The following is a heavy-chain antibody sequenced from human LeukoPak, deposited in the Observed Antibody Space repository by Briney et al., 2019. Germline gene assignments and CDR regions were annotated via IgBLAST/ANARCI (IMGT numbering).Heavy chain of an antibody. V-gene: IGHV3-30*18. CDR3: AKEGLEFTVTTQLGQWGFYFDY. Sequence: HTGRSLRLSCAASGFTFSSYGMHWVRQAPGKGLEWVAVISYDGSNKYYADSVKGRFTISRDNSKNTLYLQMNSLRAEDTAVYYCAKEGLEFTVTTQLGQWGFYFDYWGQGTLVTVSS. CDR1: GFTFSSYG. CDR2: ISYDGSNK. J-gene: IGHJ4*02. D-gene: IGHD4-17*01.